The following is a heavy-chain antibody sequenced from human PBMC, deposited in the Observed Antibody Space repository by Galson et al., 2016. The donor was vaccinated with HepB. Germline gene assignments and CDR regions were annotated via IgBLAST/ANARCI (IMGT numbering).Heavy chain of an antibody. D-gene: IGHD2/OR15-2a*01. V-gene: IGHV3-30*04. Sequence: SLRLSCAASGFAFNTFALHWVRQAPGKGLEWVALISYDGSNKYYADSAKGRFTISRDNSKNTLSLQMKSLRTDDTAVYYCARDLSWGQGTLVTVSS. CDR3: ARDLS. J-gene: IGHJ4*02. CDR1: GFAFNTFA. CDR2: ISYDGSNK.